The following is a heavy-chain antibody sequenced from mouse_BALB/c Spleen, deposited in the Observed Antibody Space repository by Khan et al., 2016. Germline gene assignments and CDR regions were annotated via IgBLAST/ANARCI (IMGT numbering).Heavy chain of an antibody. J-gene: IGHJ2*01. CDR2: ISYSGST. V-gene: IGHV3-2*02. CDR3: ARSGHFDY. CDR1: GYSITSDYA. Sequence: EVQLQESGPGLVKPSQSLSLTCTVSGYSITSDYAWNWIRQFPGNKLEWMGYISYSGSTSYNPSLKSRISITRDTSKNQFFLQLNSVTTEDTATYYCARSGHFDYWGQGTTLTVSS.